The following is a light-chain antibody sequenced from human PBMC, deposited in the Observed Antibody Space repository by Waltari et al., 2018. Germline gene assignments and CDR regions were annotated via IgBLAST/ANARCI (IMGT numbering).Light chain of an antibody. J-gene: IGKJ4*01. Sequence: DVQMTQSPSSLSASVGDRVVITCRASQDIGLHLAWYPQKPGKVPKPPIYGAATLHSGVPSRFSGSGSGTYFTLTISSLQPEDFATYYCQKYNDVPQPFGGGTRVEI. V-gene: IGKV1-27*01. CDR2: GAA. CDR3: QKYNDVPQP. CDR1: QDIGLH.